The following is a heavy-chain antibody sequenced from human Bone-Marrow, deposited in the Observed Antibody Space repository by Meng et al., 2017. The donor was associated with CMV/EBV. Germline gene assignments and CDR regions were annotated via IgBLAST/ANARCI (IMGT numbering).Heavy chain of an antibody. Sequence: SETLSLTCTVSGGSMNTFYWSWIRQPPGKGLEWIGEINHSGSTNYNPSLKSRVTISVDTSKNQFSLKLSSVTAADTAVYYCARGMGSYYFDYWGQGTLVTVSS. V-gene: IGHV4-34*01. J-gene: IGHJ4*02. D-gene: IGHD2-8*01. CDR3: ARGMGSYYFDY. CDR2: INHSGST. CDR1: GGSMNTFY.